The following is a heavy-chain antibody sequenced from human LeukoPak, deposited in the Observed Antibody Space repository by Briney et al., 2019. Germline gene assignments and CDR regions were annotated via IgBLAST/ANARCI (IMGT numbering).Heavy chain of an antibody. CDR1: GYTFTSYA. D-gene: IGHD3-9*01. J-gene: IGHJ4*02. V-gene: IGHV1-3*01. CDR2: ISAGNGNT. CDR3: ARVAVLRYLPYYFDY. Sequence: ASVKVSCKASGYTFTSYAIHWVRQAPGQRLEWMGWISAGNGNTKYSQNFQGRVTFISNTSATTAFMGLSSLRSEDAAVYYCARVAVLRYLPYYFDYWGQGTLVTVSS.